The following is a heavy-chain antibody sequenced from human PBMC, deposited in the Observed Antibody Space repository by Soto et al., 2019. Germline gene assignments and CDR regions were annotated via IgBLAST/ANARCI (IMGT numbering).Heavy chain of an antibody. CDR1: GGSISDDTYY. CDR3: ARHEDLDSYYFDS. CDR2: MYYSGTS. V-gene: IGHV4-39*01. J-gene: IGHJ4*02. Sequence: SETLSLTCTVSGGSISDDTYYWGWIRQPPGKGLEWIGSMYYSGTSYYNPSLKSRVTISVDRSKNQVSLRLTSVTAADTAVYYCARHEDLDSYYFDSWGRGTLVTVSS.